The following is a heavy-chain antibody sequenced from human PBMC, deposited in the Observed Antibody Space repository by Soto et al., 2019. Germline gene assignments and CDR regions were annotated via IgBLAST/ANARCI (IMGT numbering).Heavy chain of an antibody. D-gene: IGHD4-17*01. CDR1: GNTFTNYD. J-gene: IGHJ5*02. V-gene: IGHV1-8*01. CDR2: MNPNSGDT. CDR3: ARGVKYGAYSRWFDP. Sequence: QVQLVQSGAEVKKPGASVKVSCKASGNTFTNYDINWVRQATGQGLEYLGWMNPNSGDTAYVQKFQGRVTMTWDTSITTAYMELRILRSEDTAVYFCARGVKYGAYSRWFDPWGHGTLVTVSS.